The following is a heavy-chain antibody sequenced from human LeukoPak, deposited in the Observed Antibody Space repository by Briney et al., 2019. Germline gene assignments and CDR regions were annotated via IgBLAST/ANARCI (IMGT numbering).Heavy chain of an antibody. CDR1: GYTFTSYG. J-gene: IGHJ5*02. D-gene: IGHD5-18*01. CDR2: ISAYNGNT. Sequence: ASVTVSCKASGYTFTSYGISWVRQAPGQGLAWMGWISAYNGNTNYAQKLQGRVTMTTDTSTSTAYMELRSLRSDDTAVYYCARRYSYESWFDLWGQGTLVTVSS. CDR3: ARRYSYESWFDL. V-gene: IGHV1-18*01.